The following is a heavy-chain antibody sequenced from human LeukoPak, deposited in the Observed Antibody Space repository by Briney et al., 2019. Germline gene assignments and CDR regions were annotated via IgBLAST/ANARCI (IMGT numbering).Heavy chain of an antibody. CDR2: INSDGSST. J-gene: IGHJ3*02. CDR3: ARNMVRGYEDAFDI. V-gene: IGHV3-74*01. CDR1: GFTVSSNY. Sequence: GGSLRLSCAASGFTVSSNYMSWVRQAPGKGLEWVSRINSDGSSTSYADSVRGRFTISRDYAKNSLYLQMNSLRAEDTAVYYCARNMVRGYEDAFDIWGQGTMVTVSS. D-gene: IGHD3-10*01.